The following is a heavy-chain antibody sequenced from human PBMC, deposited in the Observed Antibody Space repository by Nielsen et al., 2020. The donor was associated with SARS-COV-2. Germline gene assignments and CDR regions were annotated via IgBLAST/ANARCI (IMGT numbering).Heavy chain of an antibody. CDR1: GFTFSSYA. CDR3: AKDEAAVAATLDY. J-gene: IGHJ4*02. CDR2: ISGSGSST. D-gene: IGHD6-19*01. V-gene: IGHV3-23*01. Sequence: GGSLRLSCAASGFTFSSYAMSWIRQAPGKGLEWVSSISGSGSSTNYADSVKGRFTISRDNSKNTLYLQMNSLRAEDTAVYYCAKDEAAVAATLDYWGQGTLVTVSS.